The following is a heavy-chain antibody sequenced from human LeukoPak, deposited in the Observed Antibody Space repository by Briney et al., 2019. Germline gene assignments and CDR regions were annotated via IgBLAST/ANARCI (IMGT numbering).Heavy chain of an antibody. CDR1: GYTFTSYD. J-gene: IGHJ6*02. V-gene: IGHV1-46*04. D-gene: IGHD1-1*01. Sequence: ASVKVSCKASGYTFTSYDLHWVRQAPGQGLEWMGLINPSGGSTSYAQKLQGRVTMTRDTSTSTVYMELSSLRSEDTAVYYCARDTNWSAYGMDVWGQGTTVTVSS. CDR2: INPSGGST. CDR3: ARDTNWSAYGMDV.